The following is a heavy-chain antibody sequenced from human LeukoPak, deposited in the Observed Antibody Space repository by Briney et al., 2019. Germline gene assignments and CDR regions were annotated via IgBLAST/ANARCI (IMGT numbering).Heavy chain of an antibody. CDR3: ARGQPQFDY. D-gene: IGHD2-2*01. CDR1: GYTFTSYD. Sequence: GASVKVSCKASGYTFTSYDINWVRQATGQGLEWMGWMNPNSGNAVYAQKFQGRVTMTRNTSITTAYMELTSLRSEDTAMYYCARGQPQFDYWGQGTLVTVSS. CDR2: MNPNSGNA. V-gene: IGHV1-8*01. J-gene: IGHJ4*02.